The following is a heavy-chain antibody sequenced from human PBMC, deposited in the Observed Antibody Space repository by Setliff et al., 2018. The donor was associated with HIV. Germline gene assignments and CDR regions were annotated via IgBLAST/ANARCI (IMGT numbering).Heavy chain of an antibody. V-gene: IGHV3-21*04. CDR1: GFTFYNYQ. J-gene: IGHJ4*02. CDR2: ISYSSDDV. CDR3: ATNQGFGEFGYFDN. Sequence: PGGSLRLSCAASGFTFYNYQMNWVRQAPGKGLDWISYISYSSDDVSYADSVKGRFTISRDDSKNTVYLEVNNLTADDTAIYFWATNQGFGEFGYFDNWGQGTRVTVSS. D-gene: IGHD3-10*01.